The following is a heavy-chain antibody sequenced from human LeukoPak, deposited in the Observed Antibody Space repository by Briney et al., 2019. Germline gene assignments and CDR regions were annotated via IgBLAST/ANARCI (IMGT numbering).Heavy chain of an antibody. CDR1: GFTFSSYG. D-gene: IGHD6-13*01. CDR3: AKDPSAAAGLIDY. J-gene: IGHJ4*02. CDR2: IRYDGSNK. Sequence: PSGGSLRLSCAASGFTFSSYGMHWVRQAPCKGLEWVAFIRYDGSNKYYADSVKGRFTISRDNSKNTLYLQMNSLRAEDTAVYYCAKDPSAAAGLIDYWGQGTLVTVSS. V-gene: IGHV3-30*02.